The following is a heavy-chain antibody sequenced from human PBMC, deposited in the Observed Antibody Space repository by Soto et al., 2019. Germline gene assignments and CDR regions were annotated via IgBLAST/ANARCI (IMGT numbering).Heavy chain of an antibody. CDR3: AIDACGNECFSHFDY. CDR1: GFIFSTSA. D-gene: IGHD2-21*01. Sequence: GGSLRLSCAASGFIFSTSAMNWVRQAPGKGLEWVSSISVSGGRIYYADSVKGRFTISRDNSKNTLYLQMNSLRAEDTAVYYYAIDACGNECFSHFDYWGQGA. V-gene: IGHV3-23*01. CDR2: ISVSGGRI. J-gene: IGHJ4*02.